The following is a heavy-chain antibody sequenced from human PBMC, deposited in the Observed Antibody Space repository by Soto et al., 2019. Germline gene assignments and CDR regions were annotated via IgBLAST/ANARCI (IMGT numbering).Heavy chain of an antibody. Sequence: GASVKVSCKASGGTFSSYAISWVRQAPEQGLEWMGGIIPIFGTANYAQKFQGRVTITADESTSTAYMELSSLRSEDTAVYYCARARGYYDSSGYSYYFDYWGQGTLVTVSS. CDR3: ARARGYYDSSGYSYYFDY. D-gene: IGHD3-22*01. CDR2: IIPIFGTA. V-gene: IGHV1-69*13. CDR1: GGTFSSYA. J-gene: IGHJ4*02.